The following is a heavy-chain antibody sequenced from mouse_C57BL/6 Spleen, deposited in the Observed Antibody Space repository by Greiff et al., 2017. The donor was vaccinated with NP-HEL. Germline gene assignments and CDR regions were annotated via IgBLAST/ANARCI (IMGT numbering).Heavy chain of an antibody. CDR3: ARDMGDDEEAWFAY. D-gene: IGHD2-2*01. J-gene: IGHJ3*01. V-gene: IGHV5-4*01. CDR1: GFTFSSYA. CDR2: ISDGGSYT. Sequence: EVKLVESGGGLVKPGGSLKLSCAASGFTFSSYAMSWVRQTPEKRLEWVATISDGGSYTYYPDNVKGRFTISRDNAKNNLYLQMSNLKSEDTAMYYCARDMGDDEEAWFAYWGQGTLVTVSA.